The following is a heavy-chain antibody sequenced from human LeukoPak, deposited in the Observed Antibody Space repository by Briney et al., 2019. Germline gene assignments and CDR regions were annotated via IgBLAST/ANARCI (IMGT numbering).Heavy chain of an antibody. CDR2: ISGSGGST. V-gene: IGHV3-23*01. CDR3: AKGHRFGELTADDY. D-gene: IGHD3-10*01. Sequence: GGSLRLSCAASGFTFSSYAMSWVRQAPGKGLEWVSAISGSGGSTYYADSVKGRFTISRDNSKDTLYLQMNSLRAEDTAVYYCAKGHRFGELTADDYWGQGTLVTVSS. J-gene: IGHJ4*02. CDR1: GFTFSSYA.